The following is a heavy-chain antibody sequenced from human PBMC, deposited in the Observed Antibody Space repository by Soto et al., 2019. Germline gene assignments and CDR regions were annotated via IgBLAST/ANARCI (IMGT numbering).Heavy chain of an antibody. CDR2: ISYDGSNK. Sequence: PRGSLRLSCAASRFTFSSYAMHCVRHAPGKGLEWVAVISYDGSNKYYGDSVKGRFTISRDNSKNTLYLQMNSLRAEDTAVYYCARDRRGYYFYGMDVWGQGTTVTVSS. CDR3: ARDRRGYYFYGMDV. J-gene: IGHJ6*02. CDR1: RFTFSSYA. V-gene: IGHV3-30-3*01.